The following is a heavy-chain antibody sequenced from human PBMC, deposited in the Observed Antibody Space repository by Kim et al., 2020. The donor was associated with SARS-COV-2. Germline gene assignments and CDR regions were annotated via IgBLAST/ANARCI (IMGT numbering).Heavy chain of an antibody. D-gene: IGHD6-19*01. J-gene: IGHJ4*02. CDR3: AKDKGIAVAGT. CDR2: T. V-gene: IGHV3-23*01. Sequence: TYDADSVKGRFTISRDNSKNTLYLRMNSLRAEDTAVYYCAKDKGIAVAGTWGQGTLVTVSS.